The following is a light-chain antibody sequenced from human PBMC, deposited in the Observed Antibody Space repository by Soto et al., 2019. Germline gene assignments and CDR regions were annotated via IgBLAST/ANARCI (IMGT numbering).Light chain of an antibody. Sequence: DIQITQSPSTLSASVGDRVTITCRASQSISSWLAWYQQKPGKVPKLLIYKASSLESGVPSRFSGSGSGTEFTLIISSLQSDDFATYYCQEYSSYWTFGQGTKVDIK. V-gene: IGKV1-5*03. CDR3: QEYSSYWT. CDR2: KAS. J-gene: IGKJ1*01. CDR1: QSISSW.